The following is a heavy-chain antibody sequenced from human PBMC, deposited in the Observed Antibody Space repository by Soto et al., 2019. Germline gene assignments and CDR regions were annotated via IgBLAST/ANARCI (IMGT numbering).Heavy chain of an antibody. Sequence: PGESLKISCKGSGYSFTNYWIAWVRQMPGKGLEWMGIIYPGDSETKYSPSFQGQVTISADKSIGTAYLQWNRLKASDTAMYYCARRCSGGTCQSPHYFYGMDVWGQGTTVTVSS. J-gene: IGHJ6*02. CDR1: GYSFTNYW. V-gene: IGHV5-51*01. CDR3: ARRCSGGTCQSPHYFYGMDV. CDR2: IYPGDSET. D-gene: IGHD2-15*01.